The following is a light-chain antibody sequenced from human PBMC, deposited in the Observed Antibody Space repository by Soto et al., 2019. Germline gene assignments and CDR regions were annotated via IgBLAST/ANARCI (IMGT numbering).Light chain of an antibody. CDR2: DAS. J-gene: IGKJ5*01. Sequence: EIVLTQSPATLVLSPGERATLSCRASQSVTSSLAWYQQKPGQAPRLLIYDASNRATGIPARFSGSGSGTDFTLTISSLEPEDFAVYYCQHRSNFGQGTRLEIK. CDR3: QHRSN. V-gene: IGKV3-11*01. CDR1: QSVTSS.